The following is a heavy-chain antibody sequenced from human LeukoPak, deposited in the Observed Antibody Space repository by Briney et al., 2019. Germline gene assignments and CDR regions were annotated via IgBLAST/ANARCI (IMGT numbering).Heavy chain of an antibody. CDR2: IKPDGSEI. J-gene: IGHJ4*02. CDR3: ARSGDDFWSGYNIFDY. CDR1: GFSFSRYW. V-gene: IGHV3-7*01. Sequence: PGGSLRLSCEASGFSFSRYWMSWVRQVPVRGLEWVANIKPDGSEIYYVDSVKGRFTISRDNAKNSLYLQMNSLRAEDTAVYYCARSGDDFWSGYNIFDYWGQGTLVTVSS. D-gene: IGHD3-3*01.